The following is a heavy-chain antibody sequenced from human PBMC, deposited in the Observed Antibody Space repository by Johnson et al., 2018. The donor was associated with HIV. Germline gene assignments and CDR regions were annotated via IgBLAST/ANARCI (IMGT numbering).Heavy chain of an antibody. CDR1: GFIFSSYW. CDR2: IKQDGSEK. J-gene: IGHJ3*02. V-gene: IGHV3-7*01. CDR3: ARDGAIPPGQYCSGGSCHGGDAFDI. Sequence: VESGGGLVQPGGSLRLSCAASGFIFSSYWMSWVRQAPGRGLEWVANIKQDGSEKYYVDSVKGRFSISRDNAKNSLFLQMNSLRAEDTAVYYCARDGAIPPGQYCSGGSCHGGDAFDIWGQGTRVTVSS. D-gene: IGHD2-15*01.